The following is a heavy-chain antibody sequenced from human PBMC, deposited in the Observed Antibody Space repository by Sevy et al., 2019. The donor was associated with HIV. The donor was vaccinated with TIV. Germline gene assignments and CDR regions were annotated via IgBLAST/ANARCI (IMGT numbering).Heavy chain of an antibody. CDR3: AKDLYYGSGSYYTYYYYYYGMDV. J-gene: IGHJ6*02. D-gene: IGHD3-10*01. CDR2: ISGSGGST. V-gene: IGHV3-23*01. CDR1: GFTFSSYA. Sequence: GGSLRLTCAASGFTFSSYAMRWVRQAPGKGLEWVSAISGSGGSTYYADSVKGRFTISRDNSKNTLYLQMNSLRAEDTAVYYCAKDLYYGSGSYYTYYYYYYGMDVWGQGTTVTVSS.